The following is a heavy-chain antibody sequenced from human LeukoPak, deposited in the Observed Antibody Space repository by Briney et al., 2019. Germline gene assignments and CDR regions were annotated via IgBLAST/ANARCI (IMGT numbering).Heavy chain of an antibody. CDR1: GGSISSGGYS. CDR3: ARHGCSSTSRYTKYYYYYYGMDV. V-gene: IGHV4-30-2*03. J-gene: IGHJ6*02. Sequence: SETLSLTCAVSGGSISSGGYSWSWIRQPPGKGLEWIGYIYHSGSTYYNPSLKSRVTISVDTSKNQFSLKLSSVTAADTAVYYCARHGCSSTSRYTKYYYYYYGMDVWGQGTTVTVSS. CDR2: IYHSGST. D-gene: IGHD2-2*02.